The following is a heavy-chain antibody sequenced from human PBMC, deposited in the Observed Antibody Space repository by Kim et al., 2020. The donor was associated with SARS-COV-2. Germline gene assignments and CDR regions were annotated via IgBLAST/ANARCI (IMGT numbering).Heavy chain of an antibody. V-gene: IGHV3-11*04. D-gene: IGHD4-4*01. Sequence: IYYADSVRGRFTISRDNDTNSLYLQMNSLRAEDTAVYYCARGPNYSPFDYWGQGTLVTVSS. CDR3: ARGPNYSPFDY. CDR2: I. J-gene: IGHJ4*02.